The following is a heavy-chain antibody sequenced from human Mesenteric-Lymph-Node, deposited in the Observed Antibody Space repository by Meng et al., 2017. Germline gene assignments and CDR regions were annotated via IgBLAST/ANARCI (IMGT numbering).Heavy chain of an antibody. CDR1: GGSISSGDYY. D-gene: IGHD4-11*01. CDR2: IYYSGST. Sequence: QVQLQESGPGLVKPAQSLSLTCTVSGGSISSGDYYWSWIRQPPGKGLEWIGYIYYSGSTYYNPSLKSRVTISVDTSKNQFSLKLSSVTAADTAVYYCARDRTTGRYFDYWGQGTLVTVSS. V-gene: IGHV4-30-4*01. J-gene: IGHJ4*02. CDR3: ARDRTTGRYFDY.